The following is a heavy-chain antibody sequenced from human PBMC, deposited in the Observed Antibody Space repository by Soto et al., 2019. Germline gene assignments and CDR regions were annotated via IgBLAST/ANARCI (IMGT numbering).Heavy chain of an antibody. J-gene: IGHJ6*02. CDR1: GGSFSGYY. D-gene: IGHD3-3*01. V-gene: IGHV4-34*01. CDR2: INHSGST. CDR3: AGDPGERIFGVVIPVGGMDV. Sequence: QVQLQQWGAGLLKPSETLSLTCAVYGGSFSGYYWSWIRQPPGKGLEWIGEINHSGSTNYNPSIKGRDIKAVDTSKSQFSLKLSSVAAADTGVYYCAGDPGERIFGVVIPVGGMDVWGQGTTVTVSS.